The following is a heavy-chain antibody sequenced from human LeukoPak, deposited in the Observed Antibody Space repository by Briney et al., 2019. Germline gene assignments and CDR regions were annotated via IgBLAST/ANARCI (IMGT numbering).Heavy chain of an antibody. J-gene: IGHJ6*02. Sequence: SETLSLTCTVSGGSVSSGSYYWSWIRQPPGKGLEWIGYICYSGSTNYNPSLKSRVTISVDTSKNQFSLKLSSVTAADTAVYYCARTAVAGHYYYYYYGMDVWGQGTTVTVSS. CDR3: ARTAVAGHYYYYYYGMDV. CDR1: GGSVSSGSYY. CDR2: ICYSGST. D-gene: IGHD6-19*01. V-gene: IGHV4-61*01.